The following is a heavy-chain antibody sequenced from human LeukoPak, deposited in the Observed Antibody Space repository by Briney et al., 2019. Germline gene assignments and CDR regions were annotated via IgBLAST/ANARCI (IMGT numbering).Heavy chain of an antibody. J-gene: IGHJ4*02. V-gene: IGHV3-23*01. Sequence: GGSLRLSCAASGFTFRSYGMSWVRQAPGKGLEWVSGMSGSGVNTDYADSVKGRFTISRDNSKNMVWLQINSPTAEDTATYYCAKDGNWARFEDWGQGTLVTVSS. CDR3: AKDGNWARFED. CDR2: MSGSGVNT. CDR1: GFTFRSYG. D-gene: IGHD7-27*01.